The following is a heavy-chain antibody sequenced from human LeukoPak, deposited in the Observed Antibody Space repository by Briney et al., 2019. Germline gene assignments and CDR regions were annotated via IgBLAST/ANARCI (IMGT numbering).Heavy chain of an antibody. CDR2: ISGSGGST. CDR1: GFTFSSYA. J-gene: IGHJ4*02. CDR3: AKDARHDYSNYYFDY. Sequence: GGSLRLSCAASGFTFSSYAMSWVRQAPGKGLEWVSAISGSGGSTCYADSVKGRFTISRDNSKNTLYLQMNSLRAEDTAVYYCAKDARHDYSNYYFDYWGQGTLVTVSS. V-gene: IGHV3-23*01. D-gene: IGHD4-11*01.